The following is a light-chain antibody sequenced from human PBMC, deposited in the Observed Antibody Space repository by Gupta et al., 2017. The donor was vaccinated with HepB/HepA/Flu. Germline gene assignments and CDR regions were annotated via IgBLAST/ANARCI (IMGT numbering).Light chain of an antibody. V-gene: IGLV2-14*01. CDR3: SSYTRSHTVV. J-gene: IGLJ3*02. CDR2: DVS. Sequence: QSALTQPASVSGSPGQSLTISCPGTSSDVGGYNYVSWYQQHPGKAPKLMIYDVSNRPSGVSNRFSGSKSGNTASLTISGLQAEDEADYYCSSYTRSHTVVFGGGTKLTVL. CDR1: SSDVGGYNY.